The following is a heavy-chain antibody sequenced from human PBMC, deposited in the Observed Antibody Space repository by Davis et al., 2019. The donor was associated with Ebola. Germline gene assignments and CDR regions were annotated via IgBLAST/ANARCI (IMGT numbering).Heavy chain of an antibody. D-gene: IGHD7-27*01. CDR2: INHSGST. V-gene: IGHV4-34*01. CDR3: ARGRTGSNHPRLDS. J-gene: IGHJ4*02. CDR1: GGSFSGYY. Sequence: MPGGSLRLSCAVYGGSFSGYYWSWIRQPPGKGLEWIGEINHSGSTNYNPSLTSRVTISVDTSKNQFSLKLNSVTAADTAVYYCARGRTGSNHPRLDSWGQGTLVTVSS.